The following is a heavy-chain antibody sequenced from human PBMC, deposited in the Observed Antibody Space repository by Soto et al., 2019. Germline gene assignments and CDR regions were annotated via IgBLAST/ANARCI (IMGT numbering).Heavy chain of an antibody. V-gene: IGHV3-48*01. Sequence: EVQLVESGGGLVQPGGSLRLSCAASGFTFSSYSMNWVRQAPGKGLEWVSYISSSSSTIYYADSVKGRFTISRDNAKNSLYLQVNSLRAEDTAVYSGARDRTIVLYYMDVWGKGTTVTVSS. CDR2: ISSSSSTI. CDR3: ARDRTIVLYYMDV. D-gene: IGHD3-16*02. CDR1: GFTFSSYS. J-gene: IGHJ6*03.